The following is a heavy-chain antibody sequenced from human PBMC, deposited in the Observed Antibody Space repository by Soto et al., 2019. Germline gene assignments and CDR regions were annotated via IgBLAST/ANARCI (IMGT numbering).Heavy chain of an antibody. Sequence: ASVKVSCKASGYTFTGYYMHWVRQAPGQGLEWMGWINPNSGGTNYAQKFQGWVTMTRDTSISTAYMELSRLRSDDTAVDYCARGGVVSYGSGRQAYYFDYWGQGTLVTVSS. CDR3: ARGGVVSYGSGRQAYYFDY. CDR1: GYTFTGYY. CDR2: INPNSGGT. J-gene: IGHJ4*02. V-gene: IGHV1-2*04. D-gene: IGHD5-18*01.